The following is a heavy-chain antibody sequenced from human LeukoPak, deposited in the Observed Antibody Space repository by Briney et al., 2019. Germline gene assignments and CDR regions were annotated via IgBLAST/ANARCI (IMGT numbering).Heavy chain of an antibody. CDR3: TREGGYYRDYYFDY. CDR2: IYHSGST. Sequence: SETLSLTCTVSGYSISSGYYWGWIRQPPGKGLEWIGSIYHSGSTYYNPSLKSRVTISVDTSKNQFSLKLSSVTAADTAVYYCTREGGYYRDYYFDYWGQGTLVTVPS. D-gene: IGHD3-10*01. V-gene: IGHV4-38-2*02. CDR1: GYSISSGYY. J-gene: IGHJ4*02.